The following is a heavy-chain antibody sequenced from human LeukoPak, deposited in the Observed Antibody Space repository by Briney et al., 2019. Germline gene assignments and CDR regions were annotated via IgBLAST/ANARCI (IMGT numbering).Heavy chain of an antibody. V-gene: IGHV5-51*01. CDR3: ARLGEEYTSSSGGLDS. J-gene: IGHJ4*02. CDR1: GYSFTTYW. D-gene: IGHD6-6*01. CDR2: IYPGDSDT. Sequence: GESLKISCQGSGYSFTTYWIGWLRQMPGKGLEWMGIIYPGDSDTRYSPSFQGQVTISADTSISTAYLQWSSLKASDTAMYYCARLGEEYTSSSGGLDSWGQGTLVTVSS.